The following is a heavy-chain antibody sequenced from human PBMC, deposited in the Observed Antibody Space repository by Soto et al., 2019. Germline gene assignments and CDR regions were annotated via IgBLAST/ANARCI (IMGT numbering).Heavy chain of an antibody. CDR1: GFTVSSTY. J-gene: IGHJ6*02. CDR3: ARHPSGSTAGTYYGMDV. Sequence: EVQLVETGGGLIQPGGSLRLSCAASGFTVSSTYMSWVRQAPGKGLEWVSVIYSGGSTYYADSVKGRFTISRDNSKNTLYLQMNSLGAEDTAVYYCARHPSGSTAGTYYGMDVWGQGTTVTVSS. D-gene: IGHD2-2*01. CDR2: IYSGGST. V-gene: IGHV3-53*02.